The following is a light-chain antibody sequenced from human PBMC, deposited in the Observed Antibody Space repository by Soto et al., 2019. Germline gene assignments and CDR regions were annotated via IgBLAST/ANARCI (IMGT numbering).Light chain of an antibody. CDR2: AAS. J-gene: IGKJ5*01. V-gene: IGKV1-39*01. CDR3: QHSNNFHFT. CDR1: QSISSY. Sequence: DIQMTQSPSSLSASVGDRVTITCRASQSISSYLNWYQQKPGKAPKLLIYAASSLQSGVPSRFSGSGSGTDFTLTISSLQHEDFATYYCQHSNNFHFTFGQGTRLEN.